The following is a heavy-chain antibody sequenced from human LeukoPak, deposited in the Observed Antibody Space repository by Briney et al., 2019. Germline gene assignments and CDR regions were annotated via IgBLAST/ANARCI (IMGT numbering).Heavy chain of an antibody. Sequence: GGSLRLSCAASGFTFDDYAMHWVRQAPGKGLEWVSLISGDGGSAYYADSVKGRFTISRDNSKNSLYLQMNSLRTEDTALYYCANGIQSSGWYRAYYYMDVWGKGTTVTVSS. CDR1: GFTFDDYA. CDR3: ANGIQSSGWYRAYYYMDV. J-gene: IGHJ6*03. D-gene: IGHD6-19*01. CDR2: ISGDGGSA. V-gene: IGHV3-43*02.